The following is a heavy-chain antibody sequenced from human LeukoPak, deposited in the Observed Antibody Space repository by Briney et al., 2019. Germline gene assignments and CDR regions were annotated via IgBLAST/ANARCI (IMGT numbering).Heavy chain of an antibody. J-gene: IGHJ4*02. CDR3: ARHSPNTDYYLDY. CDR1: GGSISNYY. V-gene: IGHV4-59*08. D-gene: IGHD5-18*01. CDR2: IYYSGST. Sequence: SETLSLTCTVSGGSISNYYWNWIRQPPGKGLEWIGYIYYSGSTNYNPSLKSRVTISIDTSKNQFSLKLSSVTAADTAVYYCARHSPNTDYYLDYWGQGTLVTVPS.